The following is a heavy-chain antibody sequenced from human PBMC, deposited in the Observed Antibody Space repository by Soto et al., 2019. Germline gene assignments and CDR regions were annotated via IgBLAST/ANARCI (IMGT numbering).Heavy chain of an antibody. D-gene: IGHD2-15*01. CDR2: IYYSGST. J-gene: IGHJ5*02. Sequence: SETLSLTCTVSGGSISSYYWSWIRQPPGKGLEWIGYIYYSGSTNYNPSLKSRVTISVDTSKNQFSLKLSSVTAADTAVYYCARASYNKTKGYCSGGSCYAPTFWFDPWGQGTLVTVSS. CDR3: ARASYNKTKGYCSGGSCYAPTFWFDP. CDR1: GGSISSYY. V-gene: IGHV4-59*01.